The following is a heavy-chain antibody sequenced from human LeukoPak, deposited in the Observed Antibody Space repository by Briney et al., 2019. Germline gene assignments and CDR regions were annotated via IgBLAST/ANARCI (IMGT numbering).Heavy chain of an antibody. CDR3: ARRDSYGSINWFDP. CDR2: IYPGDSDT. Sequence: GESLTLSCKGSGYIFTSYWIGWVRQMPGKGLEWMGIIYPGDSDTRYSPSFQGQVTISADKSISTAYLQWSSLKASDTAMYYCARRDSYGSINWFDPWGQGTLVTVSS. V-gene: IGHV5-51*03. J-gene: IGHJ5*02. CDR1: GYIFTSYW. D-gene: IGHD5-18*01.